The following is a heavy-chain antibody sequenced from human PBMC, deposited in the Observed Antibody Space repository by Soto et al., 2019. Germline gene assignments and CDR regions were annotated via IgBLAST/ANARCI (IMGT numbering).Heavy chain of an antibody. Sequence: ASVKVSCKASGYTFTSYDINWVRQATGQGLEWMGWINPNSGGTNYAQKFQGRVTMTRDTSISTAYMELSRLRSDDTAVYYCARASTDSSGAFDIWGQGTMVTVSS. V-gene: IGHV1-2*02. D-gene: IGHD3-22*01. CDR3: ARASTDSSGAFDI. CDR2: INPNSGGT. J-gene: IGHJ3*02. CDR1: GYTFTSYD.